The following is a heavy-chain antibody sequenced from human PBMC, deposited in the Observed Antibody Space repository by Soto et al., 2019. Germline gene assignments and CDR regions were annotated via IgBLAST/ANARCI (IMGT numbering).Heavy chain of an antibody. CDR3: ARGRYGDY. V-gene: IGHV1-18*01. J-gene: IGHJ4*02. D-gene: IGHD1-26*01. CDR1: GYAFTTYG. CDR2: ISAHNGNT. Sequence: QVHLVQSGAEVKKPGASVKVSCKGSGYAFTTYGMTWVRQAPGQGLEWMGWISAHNGNTNYAQKLQGRVTVTRYAPTSTAYMEIRSLRSDETDFYYCARGRYGDYWGQGALVTVSS.